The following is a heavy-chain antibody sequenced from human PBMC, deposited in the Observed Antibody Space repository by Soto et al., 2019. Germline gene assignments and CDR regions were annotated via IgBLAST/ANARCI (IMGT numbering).Heavy chain of an antibody. CDR2: IDPSDSDT. CDR3: ARRDVSLSYYFDY. D-gene: IGHD3-10*02. CDR1: GYSFTSYW. Sequence: GESLKISCKGSGYSFTSYWISWVRQMPGKGLEWMGRIDPSDSDTNYSPSFQGHVTISADKSISTAYLQWSSLKASDSALYYCARRDVSLSYYFDYWGHGTLVTVSS. V-gene: IGHV5-10-1*01. J-gene: IGHJ4*01.